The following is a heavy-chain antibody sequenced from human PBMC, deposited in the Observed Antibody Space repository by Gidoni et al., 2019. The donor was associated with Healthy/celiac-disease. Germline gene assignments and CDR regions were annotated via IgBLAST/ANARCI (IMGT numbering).Heavy chain of an antibody. CDR1: GFTFSSYA. Sequence: EVQLLESGGGLVQPGGSLRLSCAASGFTFSSYAISWFRQAPGKGLEWVSAISGSGGSTYYADSVKGRFTISRDNSKNTLYLQMNSLRAEDTAVYYCAKDLGLYDYVWGSYRYGDFDYWGQGTLVTVSS. V-gene: IGHV3-23*01. CDR3: AKDLGLYDYVWGSYRYGDFDY. D-gene: IGHD3-16*02. J-gene: IGHJ4*02. CDR2: ISGSGGST.